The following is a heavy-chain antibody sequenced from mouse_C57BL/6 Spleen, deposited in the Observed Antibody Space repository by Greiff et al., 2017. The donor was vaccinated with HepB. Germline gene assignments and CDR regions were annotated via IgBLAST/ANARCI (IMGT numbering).Heavy chain of an antibody. CDR3: AREGDGYLAWFAY. D-gene: IGHD2-3*01. J-gene: IGHJ3*01. V-gene: IGHV3-6*01. Sequence: EVQLQQSGPGLVKPSQSLSLTCSVTGYSITSGYYWNWIRQFPGNKLEWMGYISYDGSNNYNPSLKNRISITRDTSKNQFFLKLNPVTTEDTATYYCAREGDGYLAWFAYWGQGTLVTVSA. CDR1: GYSITSGYY. CDR2: ISYDGSN.